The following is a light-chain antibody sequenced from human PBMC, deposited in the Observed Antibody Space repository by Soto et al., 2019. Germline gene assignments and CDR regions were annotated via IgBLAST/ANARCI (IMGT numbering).Light chain of an antibody. CDR3: QQYGRT. V-gene: IGKV3-20*01. CDR1: QSVNSNY. Sequence: DIVLTQSPGTLSLSPGDRATLSCRSSQSVNSNYLAWYQQKPGQAPRLLIFGASTRATGIPDRFRGSGSGTDFTLTINRLEPEDFAVYYCQQYGRTFGQGTKVDIK. CDR2: GAS. J-gene: IGKJ2*01.